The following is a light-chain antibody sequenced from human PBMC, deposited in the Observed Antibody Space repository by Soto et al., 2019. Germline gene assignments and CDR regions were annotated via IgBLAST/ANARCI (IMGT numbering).Light chain of an antibody. J-gene: IGKJ4*01. CDR3: MQALKTPVT. CDR2: LGS. V-gene: IGKV2-28*01. CDR1: QSLLHSNGYNC. Sequence: DIVMTQSPLSLPVTPGEPASISCRSSQSLLHSNGYNCLDWYLQKPGQSPQLLIYLGSNRASGVPDRFSGSGSGTDFTLKISRVEAEDVGVYYCMQALKTPVTFGGGTKVDIK.